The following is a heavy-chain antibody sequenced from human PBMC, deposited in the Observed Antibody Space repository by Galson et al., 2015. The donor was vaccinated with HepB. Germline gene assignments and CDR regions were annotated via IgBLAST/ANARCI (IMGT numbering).Heavy chain of an antibody. V-gene: IGHV1-2*04. J-gene: IGHJ3*02. D-gene: IGHD3-10*01. CDR1: GYIFIDYY. Sequence: SVKVSCKASGYIFIDYYLHWVRQAPGQGPEWMGWINPKNGVTKYAQNFRGWVTMTRDTSITTAYMELSRLRSDDTAVYHCARDYYGSGRRNDGFDIWGHGTLVTVSS. CDR3: ARDYYGSGRRNDGFDI. CDR2: INPKNGVT.